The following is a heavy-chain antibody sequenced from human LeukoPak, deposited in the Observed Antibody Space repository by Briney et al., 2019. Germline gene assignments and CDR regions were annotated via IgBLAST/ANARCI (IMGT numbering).Heavy chain of an antibody. Sequence: LETLSPTCAVYGGSFSGYYWSWIRQPPGKGLEWIGEINHSGITNYNPSLKSRVTISVDTSKNQFSLKLSSVTAADTAVFYCARLEVGATTYLFDYWGQGTLVTVSS. J-gene: IGHJ4*02. V-gene: IGHV4-34*01. CDR2: INHSGIT. CDR3: ARLEVGATTYLFDY. D-gene: IGHD1-26*01. CDR1: GGSFSGYY.